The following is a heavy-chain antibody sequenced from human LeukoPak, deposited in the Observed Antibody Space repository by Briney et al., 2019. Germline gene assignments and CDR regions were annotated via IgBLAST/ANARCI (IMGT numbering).Heavy chain of an antibody. CDR1: GFTFSSYA. J-gene: IGHJ4*02. D-gene: IGHD6-13*01. V-gene: IGHV3-30-3*01. Sequence: GSLRLSCAASGFTFSSYAMHWVRQAPGKGLEWVAVISYDGSNKYYADSVKGRFTISRDNSKNTLYLQMNSLRAEDTAVYYCAKEKDRYSSSWSHFDYWGQGTLVTVSS. CDR2: ISYDGSNK. CDR3: AKEKDRYSSSWSHFDY.